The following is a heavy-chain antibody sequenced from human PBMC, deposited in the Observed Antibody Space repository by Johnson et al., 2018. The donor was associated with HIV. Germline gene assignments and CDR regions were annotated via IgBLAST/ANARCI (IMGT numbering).Heavy chain of an antibody. CDR3: AKDRTRYSDAFDI. V-gene: IGHV3-23*04. J-gene: IGHJ3*02. D-gene: IGHD2-15*01. CDR2: INWNGGST. CDR1: GFTFDDYA. Sequence: VQLVESGGGLVQPGRSLRLSCAASGFTFDDYAMHWVRQAPGKGLEWVSGINWNGGSTYYADSVKGRFTISRDNSKNTLYLQMNSLRAEDTAVYYCAKDRTRYSDAFDIWGQGTMVTVSS.